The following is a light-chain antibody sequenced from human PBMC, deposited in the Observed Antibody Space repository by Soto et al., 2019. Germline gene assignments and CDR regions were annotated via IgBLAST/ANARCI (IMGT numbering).Light chain of an antibody. CDR2: GAS. V-gene: IGKV3-20*01. Sequence: EIVLTQSPGTLYLSPGERATLSCRARQSVSRNYLAWFQQEPGQAPRLLIYGASSRATGIPDRFSGSGSGTDFTLTITRLEPEDFAVYYCQQYGSAPDTFGQGTRLEIK. J-gene: IGKJ2*01. CDR3: QQYGSAPDT. CDR1: QSVSRNY.